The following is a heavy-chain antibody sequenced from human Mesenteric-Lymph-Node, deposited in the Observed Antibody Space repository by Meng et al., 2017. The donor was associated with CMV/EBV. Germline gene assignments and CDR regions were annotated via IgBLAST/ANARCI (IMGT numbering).Heavy chain of an antibody. CDR2: ITSSSTYI. CDR1: GFTFRTYT. V-gene: IGHV3-21*01. D-gene: IGHD3/OR15-3a*01. Sequence: GESLKISCAASGFTFRTYTMNWVRQAPGKGLEWVSSITSSSTYIYYADSVKGRFTISRDNSKNTLYLQMNSLRAEDTAVYYCARDLDPGGYYYYYGMDVWGQGTTVTVSS. J-gene: IGHJ6*02. CDR3: ARDLDPGGYYYYYGMDV.